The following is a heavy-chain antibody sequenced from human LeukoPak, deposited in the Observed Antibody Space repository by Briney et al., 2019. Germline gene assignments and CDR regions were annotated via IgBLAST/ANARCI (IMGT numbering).Heavy chain of an antibody. Sequence: SETLSLTCTVSGGSISDYYWSWIRQSPGKGLEWIGYIYHSGTTNYNPSLKSRVTISVDTSKNQFSLKLSSVTAADTAVYYCARVRAMVRPDAFDIWGQGTMVTVSS. CDR2: IYHSGTT. CDR3: ARVRAMVRPDAFDI. D-gene: IGHD3-10*01. CDR1: GGSISDYY. J-gene: IGHJ3*02. V-gene: IGHV4-59*01.